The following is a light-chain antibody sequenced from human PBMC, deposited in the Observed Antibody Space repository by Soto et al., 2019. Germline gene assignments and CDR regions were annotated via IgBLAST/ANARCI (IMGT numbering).Light chain of an antibody. J-gene: IGLJ3*02. CDR1: SSDVGVSNF. CDR3: NSYTTSTTWVWV. CDR2: EVS. V-gene: IGLV2-14*01. Sequence: QAVVTQPASVSGSPGQSITISCTGTSSDVGVSNFVSWYQQYPGKAPKLIIYEVSNRPSGVSNRFSGSKSGNTASLTISGLQAEDEADYYCNSYTTSTTWVWVFGGGTKLTVL.